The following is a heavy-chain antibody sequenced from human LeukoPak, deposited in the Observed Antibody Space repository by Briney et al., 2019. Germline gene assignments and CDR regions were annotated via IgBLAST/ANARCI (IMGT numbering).Heavy chain of an antibody. CDR2: IIPIFGTA. V-gene: IGHV1-69*05. D-gene: IGHD3/OR15-3a*01. Sequence: SVKVSCKASGGTFSSYAISWGRHAPGQGLEWMGRIIPIFGTANYAQKFQGRVTITTDESTSTPYMELSSLRSEATAVYYCARALDGEDYFDYWGQGTLVTVSS. CDR1: GGTFSSYA. CDR3: ARALDGEDYFDY. J-gene: IGHJ4*02.